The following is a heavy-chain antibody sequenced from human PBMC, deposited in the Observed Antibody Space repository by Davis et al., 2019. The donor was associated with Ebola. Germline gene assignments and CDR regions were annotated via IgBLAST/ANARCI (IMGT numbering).Heavy chain of an antibody. V-gene: IGHV1-69*04. Sequence: AASVKVSCKASGYTFTGYDINWVRQATGQGLEWMGRIIPILGIANYAQKFQGRVTITADKSTSTAYMELSSLRSEDTAVYYCAGGPTVIDYWGQGTLVTVSS. CDR1: GYTFTGYD. D-gene: IGHD4-17*01. J-gene: IGHJ4*02. CDR2: IIPILGIA. CDR3: AGGPTVIDY.